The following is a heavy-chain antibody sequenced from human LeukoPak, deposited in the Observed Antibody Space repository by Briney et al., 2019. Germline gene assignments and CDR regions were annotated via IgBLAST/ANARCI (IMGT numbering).Heavy chain of an antibody. CDR3: ARTRLTGDPYEAFDI. V-gene: IGHV1-2*02. CDR2: INPNSGGT. J-gene: IGHJ3*02. CDR1: GYTFTGYY. Sequence: GASVKVSCKASGYTFTGYYMHCVRQAPGQGLEWMGWINPNSGGTKYAQKFQGRVTMTRDTSITTAYMELTSLEFDDTAVYYCARTRLTGDPYEAFDIWGQGTMVPVSS. D-gene: IGHD7-27*01.